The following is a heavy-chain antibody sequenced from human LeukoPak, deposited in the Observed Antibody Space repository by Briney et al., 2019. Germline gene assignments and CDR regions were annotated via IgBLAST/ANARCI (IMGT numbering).Heavy chain of an antibody. CDR1: GFTFSDYW. J-gene: IGHJ4*02. Sequence: GRSLRLSCEASGFTFSDYWLSWVRQAPGKGLEWVANIKQDGSEKNYVDSVKGRFTISRDNAKNSLYLQMNSLRAEDTAVYYCVRGPYALYWGQGTLVSVSS. D-gene: IGHD2-2*01. CDR2: IKQDGSEK. V-gene: IGHV3-7*01. CDR3: VRGPYALY.